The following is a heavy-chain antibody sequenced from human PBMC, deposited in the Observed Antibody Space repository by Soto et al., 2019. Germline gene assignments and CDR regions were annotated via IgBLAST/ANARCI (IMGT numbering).Heavy chain of an antibody. D-gene: IGHD6-13*01. Sequence: PGWSLRLSCAASGFTVSSNYMSWVRQAPGKGLEWVSVIYGGGSTYYADSVKGRFTISRDNSKNTLYLQMNSLRAEDTAVYYCARDRGSNWFYFDYWGQGPLVTVSS. CDR1: GFTVSSNY. CDR3: ARDRGSNWFYFDY. J-gene: IGHJ4*02. CDR2: IYGGGST. V-gene: IGHV3-53*01.